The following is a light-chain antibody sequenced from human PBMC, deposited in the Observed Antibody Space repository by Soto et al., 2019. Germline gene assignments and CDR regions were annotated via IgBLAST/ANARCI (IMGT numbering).Light chain of an antibody. CDR2: GAS. V-gene: IGKV3-20*01. CDR1: QSFSSSD. J-gene: IGKJ1*01. CDR3: QRHGAT. Sequence: EIVLTQSPGTLSLSPGERATLSCRASQSFSSSDLAWYQQKPGQAPRLLIYGASSRATGIPDRFSGSGSGTDFTLTISGLEPEDSAAYYCQRHGATFGQGTKVDIK.